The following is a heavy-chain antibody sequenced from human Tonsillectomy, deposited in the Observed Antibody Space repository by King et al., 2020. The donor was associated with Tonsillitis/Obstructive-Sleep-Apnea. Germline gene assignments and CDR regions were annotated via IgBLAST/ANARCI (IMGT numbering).Heavy chain of an antibody. D-gene: IGHD4-17*01. CDR3: ARLYGDYNYYYYYMDV. CDR1: GGSISSYY. CDR2: IYYSGST. V-gene: IGHV4-59*01. J-gene: IGHJ6*03. Sequence: VPLQESGPGLVKPSETLSLTCTVSGGSISSYYWSWIRQPPGKGLEWIGYIYYSGSTNYNPSLKSRVTISVDTSKNQFSLKLSSVTAADTAVYYCARLYGDYNYYYYYMDVWGKGTTVTVSS.